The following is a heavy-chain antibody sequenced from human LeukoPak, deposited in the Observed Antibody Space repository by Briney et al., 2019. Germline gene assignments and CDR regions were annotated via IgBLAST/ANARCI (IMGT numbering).Heavy chain of an antibody. CDR2: ISYDGSNK. Sequence: PGRSLRLSCAASGFTFSSYGMHWVRQAPGKGLEWVAVISYDGSNKYYADSVKGRFTISRDNSKNTLYLQMNSLRAEDTAVYYCAKDPFVAYWGQGTLVTVSS. V-gene: IGHV3-30*18. CDR3: AKDPFVAY. J-gene: IGHJ4*02. D-gene: IGHD2-15*01. CDR1: GFTFSSYG.